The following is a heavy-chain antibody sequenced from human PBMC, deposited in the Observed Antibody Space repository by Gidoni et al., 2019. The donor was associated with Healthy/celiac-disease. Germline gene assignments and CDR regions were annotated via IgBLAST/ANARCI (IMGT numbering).Heavy chain of an antibody. D-gene: IGHD3-3*01. CDR2: IIPILGIA. CDR1: GGTFSSYA. V-gene: IGHV1-69*04. Sequence: EVKKPGSSVKVSCKASGGTFSSYAISWVRQAPGQGLEWMGRIIPILGIANYAQKFQGRVTITADKSTSTAYMELSSLRSEDTAVYYCARDSWRYYDFWSGYLEDYWGQGTLVTVSS. J-gene: IGHJ4*02. CDR3: ARDSWRYYDFWSGYLEDY.